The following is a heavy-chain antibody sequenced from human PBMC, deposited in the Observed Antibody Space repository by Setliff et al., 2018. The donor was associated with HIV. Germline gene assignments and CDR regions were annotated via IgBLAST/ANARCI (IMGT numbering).Heavy chain of an antibody. CDR3: AREIAAPQGFDY. J-gene: IGHJ4*02. V-gene: IGHV2-70*04. CDR2: IDWDADK. D-gene: IGHD6-25*01. Sequence: PTQTLTLTCTFSGFSLTTSGVGVGWIRQSPGEAPEWLARIDWDADKFYTTSLKTRLTISKDTSKNQVVLTMTNMDPVDTATYYCAREIAAPQGFDYWGQGTLVTVSS. CDR1: GFSLTTSGVG.